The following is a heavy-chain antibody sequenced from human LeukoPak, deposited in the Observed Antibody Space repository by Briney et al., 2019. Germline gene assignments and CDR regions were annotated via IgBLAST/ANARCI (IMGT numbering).Heavy chain of an antibody. D-gene: IGHD6-13*01. CDR3: AREQQLVRGQVFTDY. V-gene: IGHV4-4*07. Sequence: SETLSLTCTVSGVSISSYYWSWIRQPAGKGLEWIGRIYTSGSTNYNPSLKSRVTMSVDTSKNQFSLKLSSVTAADTAVYYCAREQQLVRGQVFTDYSGQGTLVTVSS. CDR1: GVSISSYY. J-gene: IGHJ4*02. CDR2: IYTSGST.